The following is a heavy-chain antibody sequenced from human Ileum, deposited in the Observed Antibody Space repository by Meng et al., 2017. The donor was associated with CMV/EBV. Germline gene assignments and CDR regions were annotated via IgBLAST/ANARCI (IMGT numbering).Heavy chain of an antibody. J-gene: IGHJ4*02. CDR1: GFTFSSYS. Sequence: GESLKISCAASGFTFSSYSMNWARQAPGRGLEWVAFIWYDETTKYYADSVKGRFSISRDISKNTVYLQMNSLRTEDTAVYFCVKDPELGYWGQGAQVTVSS. V-gene: IGHV3-30*02. CDR3: VKDPELGY. CDR2: IWYDETTK. D-gene: IGHD1-26*01.